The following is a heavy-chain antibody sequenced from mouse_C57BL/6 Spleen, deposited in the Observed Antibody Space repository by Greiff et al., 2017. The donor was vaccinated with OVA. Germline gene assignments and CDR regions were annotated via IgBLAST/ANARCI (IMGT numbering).Heavy chain of an antibody. D-gene: IGHD1-1*01. CDR2: INPSNGGT. V-gene: IGHV1-53*01. Sequence: QVQLQQPGTELVKPGASVKLSCTASGYTFTSYWMHWVQQRPGQGLEWIGNINPSNGGTNYNEKFKSKATLTVDKSSSTYYMQLSSLTSEDSAVYYCARFFITTVVATGFDYWGQGTTLTVSS. CDR3: ARFFITTVVATGFDY. CDR1: GYTFTSYW. J-gene: IGHJ2*01.